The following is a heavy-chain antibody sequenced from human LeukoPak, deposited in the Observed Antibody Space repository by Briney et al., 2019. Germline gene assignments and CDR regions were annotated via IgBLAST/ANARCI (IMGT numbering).Heavy chain of an antibody. Sequence: SETLSLTCTVSGGPISSGGYYWSWIRQHPGKGLEWIGYIYYSGSTYYNPSLKSRVTISVDTSKNQFSLKLSSVTAADTAVYYCARVSYSSGRYPFDYWGQGTLVTVSS. CDR1: GGPISSGGYY. CDR2: IYYSGST. V-gene: IGHV4-31*03. J-gene: IGHJ4*02. CDR3: ARVSYSSGRYPFDY. D-gene: IGHD6-19*01.